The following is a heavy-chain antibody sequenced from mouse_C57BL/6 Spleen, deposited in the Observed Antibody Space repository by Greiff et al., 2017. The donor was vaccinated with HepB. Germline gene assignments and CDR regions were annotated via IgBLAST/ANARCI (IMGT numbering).Heavy chain of an antibody. CDR3: ARSGGITTVVARFDY. V-gene: IGHV1-39*01. J-gene: IGHJ2*01. CDR1: GYSFTDYN. CDR2: INPNYGTT. D-gene: IGHD1-1*01. Sequence: EVKLQESGPELVKPGASVKISCKASGYSFTDYNMNWVKQSNGKSLEWIGVINPNYGTTSYNQKFKGKATLTVDQSSSTAYMQLNSLTSEDSAVYYCARSGGITTVVARFDYWGQGTTLTVSS.